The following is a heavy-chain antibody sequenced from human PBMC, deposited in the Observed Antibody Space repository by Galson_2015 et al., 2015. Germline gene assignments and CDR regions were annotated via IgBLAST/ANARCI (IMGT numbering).Heavy chain of an antibody. CDR3: ARDGDTYGAAFEI. J-gene: IGHJ3*02. D-gene: IGHD5-18*01. CDR2: IWYDGSNN. CDR1: GFTFSSYG. Sequence: SLRLSCAASGFTFSSYGMHWVRQAPGKGLEWVAGIWYDGSNNYYADFVNGRFTISRDNSKNTLYLQMNSLTAEETAVYYCARDGDTYGAAFEIWGQGTMVTVSS. V-gene: IGHV3-33*01.